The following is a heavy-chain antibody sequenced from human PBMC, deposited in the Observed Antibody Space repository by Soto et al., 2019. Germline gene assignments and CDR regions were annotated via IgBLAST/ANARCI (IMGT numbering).Heavy chain of an antibody. CDR2: IWYDGSNK. J-gene: IGHJ6*03. V-gene: IGHV3-33*01. D-gene: IGHD5-18*01. Sequence: PGGSLRLSCAASGFTFSSYGMHWVRQAPGKGLEWVAVIWYDGSNKYYADSVKGRFTISRDNSKNTLYLQMNSLRAEDTAVYYCAREQLEGPPYYYYRGVWGKGTTFTVSS. CDR1: GFTFSSYG. CDR3: AREQLEGPPYYYYRGV.